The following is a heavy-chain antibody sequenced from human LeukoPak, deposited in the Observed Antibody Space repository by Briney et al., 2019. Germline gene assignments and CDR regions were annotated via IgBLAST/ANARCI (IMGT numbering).Heavy chain of an antibody. CDR2: IYTSGSA. CDR3: ARVYSSGYFAGAFDS. Sequence: SETLSLTCTVPGGSISSYYWSWIRQPAGKGLEWIGRIYTSGSANYNPSLKSRVTMSIDTSKNQFSLKLSSVTAADTAVYYCARVYSSGYFAGAFDSWGQGTMVTVSS. D-gene: IGHD3-22*01. V-gene: IGHV4-4*07. J-gene: IGHJ3*02. CDR1: GGSISSYY.